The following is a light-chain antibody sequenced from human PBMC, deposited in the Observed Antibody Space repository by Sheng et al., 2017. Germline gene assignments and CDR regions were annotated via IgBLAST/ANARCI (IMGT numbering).Light chain of an antibody. CDR1: QSISSW. V-gene: IGKV1-5*03. CDR2: KAS. J-gene: IGKJ1*01. CDR3: EQFASYPRT. Sequence: DIQMTQSPSTLSASVGDRVTITCRASQSISSWLAWYQQKPGKAPNLLIYKASSLESEVPSRFSGSGSGTEFTLTISSLQPDDFATYYCEQFASYPRTFGQGTRVE.